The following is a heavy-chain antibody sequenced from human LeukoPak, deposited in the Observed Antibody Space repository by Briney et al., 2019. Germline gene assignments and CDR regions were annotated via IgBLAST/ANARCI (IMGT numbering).Heavy chain of an antibody. CDR1: GFTFSNYW. CDR3: AKDPSQRDWFDP. Sequence: PGGSLRLSCAASGFTFSNYWMHWVRQAPGKGLVWVSRMNSDGSRTIYADSVKGRFTISRDNSKNTLYLQMNSLRAEDTAVYYCAKDPSQRDWFDPWGQGTLVTVSS. J-gene: IGHJ5*02. CDR2: MNSDGSRT. V-gene: IGHV3-74*01.